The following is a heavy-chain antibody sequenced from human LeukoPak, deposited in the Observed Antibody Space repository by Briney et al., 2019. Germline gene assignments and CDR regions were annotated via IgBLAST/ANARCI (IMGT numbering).Heavy chain of an antibody. CDR1: GYTFTSYA. V-gene: IGHV1-3*01. CDR3: ARRGSLDIVVVPAAMGFDY. Sequence: ASVKVSCKASGYTFTSYAMHWVRQAPGQRLEWMGWINAGNGNTKYSQKFQGRVTITRDTSASTAHMELSSLRSEDTAVYYRARRGSLDIVVVPAAMGFDYWGQGTLVTVSP. D-gene: IGHD2-2*03. CDR2: INAGNGNT. J-gene: IGHJ4*02.